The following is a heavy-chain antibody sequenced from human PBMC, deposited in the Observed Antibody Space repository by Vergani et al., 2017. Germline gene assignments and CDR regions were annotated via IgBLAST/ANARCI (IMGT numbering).Heavy chain of an antibody. Sequence: QLQLQESGPGLVKPSETLSLTCTVSGGSISSSSYYWGWIRQPPGKGLEWIGSIYYSGSTYYNPSLKSRVTISVDTSKNQFSLKLSSVTAADTAVYYCARTYYDDSSGYYSGYYYYYMDVWGKGTTVTVSS. CDR2: IYYSGST. D-gene: IGHD3-22*01. CDR3: ARTYYDDSSGYYSGYYYYYMDV. CDR1: GGSISSSSYY. J-gene: IGHJ6*03. V-gene: IGHV4-39*01.